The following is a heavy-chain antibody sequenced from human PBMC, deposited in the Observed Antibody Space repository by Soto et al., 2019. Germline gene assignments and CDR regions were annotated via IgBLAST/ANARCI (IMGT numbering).Heavy chain of an antibody. J-gene: IGHJ6*03. D-gene: IGHD1-1*01. CDR1: GFTVSSNY. Sequence: GGSLRLSCAASGFTVSSNYMSWVRQAPGKGLEWVSVICSGGSTYYADSVKGRFTISRDNSKNTLYLQMNSLRAEDTAVYYCARGGWSTPERYYYYYMDVWGKGTTVTVSS. V-gene: IGHV3-66*01. CDR2: ICSGGST. CDR3: ARGGWSTPERYYYYYMDV.